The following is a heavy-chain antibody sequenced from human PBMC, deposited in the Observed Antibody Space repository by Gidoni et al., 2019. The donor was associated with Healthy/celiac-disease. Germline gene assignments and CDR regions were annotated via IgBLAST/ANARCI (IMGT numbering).Heavy chain of an antibody. CDR1: GFTFSSYS. Sequence: EVQLVESGGGLVQPGGSLRLSCAASGFTFSSYSMTWVRQAPGKGLEWVSYISSSSSTIYYADSVKGRFTISRDNAKNSLYLQMNSLRAEDTAVYYCAREPIVGAIPFDYWGQGTLVTVSS. CDR3: AREPIVGAIPFDY. J-gene: IGHJ4*02. V-gene: IGHV3-48*04. D-gene: IGHD1-26*01. CDR2: ISSSSSTI.